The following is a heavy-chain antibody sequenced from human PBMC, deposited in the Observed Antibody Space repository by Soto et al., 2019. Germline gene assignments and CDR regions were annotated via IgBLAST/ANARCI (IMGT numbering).Heavy chain of an antibody. D-gene: IGHD2-2*02. J-gene: IGHJ4*01. CDR3: AVEYCSSTSCYRDY. V-gene: IGHV1-69*02. Sequence: QVQLVQSGAEVKKPGSSVKVSCKASGGTFSSYTISWVRQAPGQGLEGMGRIIPILGIANYAQKFQGRVTITADKCTSTAYMELTSLRSEDTAVYYCAVEYCSSTSCYRDYWGHGTLVTVSS. CDR1: GGTFSSYT. CDR2: IIPILGIA.